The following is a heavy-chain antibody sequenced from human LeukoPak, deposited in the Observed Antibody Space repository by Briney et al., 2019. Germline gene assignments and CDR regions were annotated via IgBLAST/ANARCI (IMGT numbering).Heavy chain of an antibody. D-gene: IGHD3-3*01. CDR3: ARVVGPSGLLEWFPHFDY. Sequence: HPGGSLRLSCAASGFTFSSYWMSWVRQAPGKGLEWVANIKQDGSEKYYVDSVKGRFTISRDNAKNSLYLQMNSLRAEDTAVYYCARVVGPSGLLEWFPHFDYWGQGTLVTVSS. V-gene: IGHV3-7*01. CDR2: IKQDGSEK. J-gene: IGHJ4*02. CDR1: GFTFSSYW.